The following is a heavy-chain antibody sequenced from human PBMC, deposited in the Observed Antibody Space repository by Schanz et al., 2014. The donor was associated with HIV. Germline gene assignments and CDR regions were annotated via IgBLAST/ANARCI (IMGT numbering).Heavy chain of an antibody. D-gene: IGHD4-4*01. Sequence: EVQLVDSGGGLVQPGGSLRLSCAASEFTFSSYWMSWVRQAPGKGLEWVANIKYDGSQIYYVDSVKGRFTISRDYDKSSLYLQMSSLRDDDTAVYYCARGWRENSFDYWGQGTLVTVSS. CDR2: IKYDGSQI. J-gene: IGHJ4*02. CDR3: ARGWRENSFDY. V-gene: IGHV3-7*01. CDR1: EFTFSSYW.